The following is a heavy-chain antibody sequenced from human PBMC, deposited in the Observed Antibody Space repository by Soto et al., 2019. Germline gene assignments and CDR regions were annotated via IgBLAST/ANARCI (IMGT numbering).Heavy chain of an antibody. CDR2: INHRGST. CDR1: GGSFSGYY. J-gene: IGHJ6*02. Sequence: KPSETLSLTCAVYGGSFSGYYWSWIRQPPGKGLEWIGEINHRGSTNYNPSLKSRVTISVDTSKNQFSLKLSSVTTADTAVYYCARLPAAIRDYYYYGMDVWGQGTTVTSP. D-gene: IGHD2-2*02. V-gene: IGHV4-34*01. CDR3: ARLPAAIRDYYYYGMDV.